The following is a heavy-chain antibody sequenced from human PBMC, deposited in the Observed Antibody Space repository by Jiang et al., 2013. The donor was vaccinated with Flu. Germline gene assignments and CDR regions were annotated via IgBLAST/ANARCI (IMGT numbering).Heavy chain of an antibody. J-gene: IGHJ3*02. D-gene: IGHD3-22*01. Sequence: RVTISVDTSKNQFSLKLSSVTAADTAVYYCASPTYDSSGAPGAFDIWGQGTMVTVSS. CDR3: ASPTYDSSGAPGAFDI. V-gene: IGHV4-30-2*04.